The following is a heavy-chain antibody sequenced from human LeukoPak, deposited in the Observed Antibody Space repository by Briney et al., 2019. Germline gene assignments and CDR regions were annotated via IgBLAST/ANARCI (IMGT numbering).Heavy chain of an antibody. D-gene: IGHD3-3*01. CDR2: INPSGGST. CDR1: GYTFTSYY. CDR3: ARDLKDDFWSGYYPLYYFDY. Sequence: GASVKVSCKASGYTFTSYYMHWVRQAPGQGLEWMGIINPSGGSTSYAQKFQGRVTMTRDMSTSTVYMELSSLRSEDTAVYYCARDLKDDFWSGYYPLYYFDYWGQGTLVTVSS. V-gene: IGHV1-46*01. J-gene: IGHJ4*02.